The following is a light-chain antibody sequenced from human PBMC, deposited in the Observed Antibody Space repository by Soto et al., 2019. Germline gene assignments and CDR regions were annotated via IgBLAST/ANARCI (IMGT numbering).Light chain of an antibody. Sequence: EIVLTQSPGTLSLSPGERATLSCRASQSLDSSSLAWHQQKPGQAPRLLISGPYSRAPGIPDRFSASGSGTDFTLTISRVEPEDIAVYYCQQYGGSPFTFGPGTRLDL. CDR3: QQYGGSPFT. V-gene: IGKV3-20*01. CDR2: GPY. J-gene: IGKJ3*01. CDR1: QSLDSSS.